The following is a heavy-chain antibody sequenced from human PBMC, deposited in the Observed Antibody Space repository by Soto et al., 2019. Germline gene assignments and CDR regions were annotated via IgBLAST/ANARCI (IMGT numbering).Heavy chain of an antibody. V-gene: IGHV4-34*01. Sequence: SETLSLTCAVYGGSFSGYYWSWIRQPPGKGLEWIGEINHSGSTNYNPSLKSRVTISVXXXXXXFXLXLXSXTAAXTAVYYCARAARIAVTVDYWGQGTLVTVSS. D-gene: IGHD2-21*02. CDR3: ARAARIAVTVDY. CDR2: INHSGST. CDR1: GGSFSGYY. J-gene: IGHJ4*02.